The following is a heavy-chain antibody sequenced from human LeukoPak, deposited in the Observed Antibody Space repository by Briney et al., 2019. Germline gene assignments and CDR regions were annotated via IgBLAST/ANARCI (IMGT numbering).Heavy chain of an antibody. V-gene: IGHV3-21*04. CDR1: GFTFNTYT. CDR3: AKGSAGSYYYYGMDV. Sequence: GGSLRLSCAASGFTFNTYTMHWVRQAPGKGLEWVSSITGKNTYRYYADSVKCRFTISRDNAKNSLYLQMNSLRAEDTALYYCAKGSAGSYYYYGMDVWGQGTTVTVSS. J-gene: IGHJ6*02. CDR2: ITGKNTYR.